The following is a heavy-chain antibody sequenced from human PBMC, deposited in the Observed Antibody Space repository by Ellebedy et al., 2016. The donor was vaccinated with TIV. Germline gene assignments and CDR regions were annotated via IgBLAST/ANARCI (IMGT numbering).Heavy chain of an antibody. D-gene: IGHD2-21*02. CDR3: ATFLQMTAFDAFDI. CDR2: IFHSGST. Sequence: SETLSLTCTVSGYSISSGYYWGWIRQPPGKGLEWIGSIFHSGSTYYSPSLKSRVTISVDTSKNQFSLKLRSVTAADTAVYYCATFLQMTAFDAFDIWGQGTMVTVSS. J-gene: IGHJ3*02. CDR1: GYSISSGYY. V-gene: IGHV4-38-2*02.